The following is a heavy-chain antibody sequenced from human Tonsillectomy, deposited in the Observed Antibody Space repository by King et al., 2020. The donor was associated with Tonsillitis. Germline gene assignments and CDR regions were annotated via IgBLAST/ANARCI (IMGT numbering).Heavy chain of an antibody. Sequence: VQLVESGGGVVQPGRSLSLSCATSRFTFSSYGMHWVRQAPGKGLEWVAVIWYDGSNKYYADSVKGRFTISRDNSKNTLYLQMNSLRAEDTAVSYCARSMVRGVYFDYWGQGTLVTVSS. CDR3: ARSMVRGVYFDY. J-gene: IGHJ4*02. V-gene: IGHV3-33*08. CDR1: RFTFSSYG. D-gene: IGHD3-10*01. CDR2: IWYDGSNK.